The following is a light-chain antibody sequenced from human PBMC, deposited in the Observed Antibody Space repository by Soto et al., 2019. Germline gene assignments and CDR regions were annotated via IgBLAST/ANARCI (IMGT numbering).Light chain of an antibody. J-gene: IGKJ4*01. Sequence: IQMTQSPSTRSASVGDRVTITCRASQSISYYLNWYQQKQGRAPRLLIYSTSTLQSGVPSKFSGSGSGTDFTLTISSLQPEDFATYYCIQDYNYPLTFGGGTKVDIK. CDR1: QSISYY. CDR3: IQDYNYPLT. CDR2: STS. V-gene: IGKV1-6*01.